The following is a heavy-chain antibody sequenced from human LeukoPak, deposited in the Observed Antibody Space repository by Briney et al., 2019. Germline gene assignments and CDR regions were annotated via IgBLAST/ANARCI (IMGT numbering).Heavy chain of an antibody. CDR1: CGFISSGSYY. J-gene: IGHJ4*02. Sequence: SQTLSLTCTVSCGFISSGSYYWTWIRQPAGKGLEWIGRIYISESANYNSSLTSRVTILVDTSKNQFSLKLTSVTAADTAMYSCPCSRERICCNAPCYVDLQATWGQGTLVTVSP. CDR2: IYISESA. CDR3: PCSRERICCNAPCYVDLQAT. D-gene: IGHD2-2*01. V-gene: IGHV4-61*02.